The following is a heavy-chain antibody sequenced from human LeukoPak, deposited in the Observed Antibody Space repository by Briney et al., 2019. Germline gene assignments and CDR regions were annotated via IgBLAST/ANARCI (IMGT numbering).Heavy chain of an antibody. D-gene: IGHD1-26*01. J-gene: IGHJ4*02. Sequence: GGSLRLSCAASGFTFSDYYFSWIRQAPGKGLEWISYISSSGTTIYYADSVKGRFTISRDSAKNSVYLQMNSLRAEDTAVYYCASGSMLVGATEYYFDYWGQGTLVTVSS. CDR3: ASGSMLVGATEYYFDY. CDR1: GFTFSDYY. CDR2: ISSSGTTI. V-gene: IGHV3-11*04.